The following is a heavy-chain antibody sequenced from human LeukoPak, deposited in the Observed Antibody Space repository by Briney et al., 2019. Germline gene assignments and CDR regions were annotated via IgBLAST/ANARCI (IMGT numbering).Heavy chain of an antibody. J-gene: IGHJ3*02. D-gene: IGHD6-13*01. CDR2: IIPIFGTA. Sequence: SVKVSCKASGGTFNSYAISWVRQAPGQGLEWMGRIIPIFGTANYAQKFQGRVTITTDESTSTAYMELSSLRSEDTAVYYCARSIAAAGLDAFDIWGQGTMVTVSS. CDR3: ARSIAAAGLDAFDI. CDR1: GGTFNSYA. V-gene: IGHV1-69*05.